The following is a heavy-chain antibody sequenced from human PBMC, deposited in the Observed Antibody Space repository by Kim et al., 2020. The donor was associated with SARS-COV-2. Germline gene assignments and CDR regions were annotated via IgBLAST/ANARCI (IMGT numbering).Heavy chain of an antibody. CDR3: APYYDSNSYRGQWD. CDR2: ISSNSGHT. V-gene: IGHV1-18*01. CDR1: GYSFSNYG. J-gene: IGHJ4*01. Sequence: ASVKVSCKASGYSFSNYGLVWARQDPGQGLEWMGWISSNSGHTKYAQNVPGRVILTTDTSTNTGYMELSSLISDDTAVYYCAPYYDSNSYRGQWDWGQGTPVTVSS. D-gene: IGHD3-22*01.